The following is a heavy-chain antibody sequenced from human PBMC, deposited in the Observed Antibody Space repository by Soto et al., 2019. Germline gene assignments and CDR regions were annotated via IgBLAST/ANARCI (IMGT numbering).Heavy chain of an antibody. V-gene: IGHV4-31*03. Sequence: SETLSLTCTVSGGSISSGGYYWSWIRQHPGKGLEWIGYIYYSGSTYYNPSLKSRVTISVDTSKNQFSLKLSSVTAADTAVYYCVSNSGVAGNYGMDVWGQGTTVTVSS. CDR1: GGSISSGGYY. J-gene: IGHJ6*02. D-gene: IGHD6-19*01. CDR2: IYYSGST. CDR3: VSNSGVAGNYGMDV.